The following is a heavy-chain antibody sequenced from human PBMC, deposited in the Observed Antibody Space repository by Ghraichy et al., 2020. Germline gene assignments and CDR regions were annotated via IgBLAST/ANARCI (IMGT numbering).Heavy chain of an antibody. CDR2: LYSNGNT. CDR1: GGSISSGSYY. CDR3: ARDGGSDRPASNWKNWLDP. V-gene: IGHV4-61*02. Sequence: SETLSLTCTVSGGSISSGSYYWNWIRQPAGKGLEWIGRLYSNGNTNYNPSHESRVTMSLDKSKNQFSLKLNSVTAADTAVYYCARDGGSDRPASNWKNWLDPWGQGALVTVSS. D-gene: IGHD1-20*01. J-gene: IGHJ5*02.